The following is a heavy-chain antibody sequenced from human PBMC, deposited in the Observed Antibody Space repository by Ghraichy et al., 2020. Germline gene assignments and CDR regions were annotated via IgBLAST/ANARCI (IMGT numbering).Heavy chain of an antibody. D-gene: IGHD1-1*01. CDR2: ISTASRQT. CDR1: GRNFRGYI. V-gene: IGHV3-21*01. CDR3: TRQLISGRPIGFDV. Sequence: GGSLRLSCAATGRNFRGYIMMWVRQAPGRGLEWLSSISTASRQTHYASSVEGRFTISRDNAKDSVFLEMNSLRGEDTGVYYCTRQLISGRPIGFDVWGQGTAVTVSS. J-gene: IGHJ3*01.